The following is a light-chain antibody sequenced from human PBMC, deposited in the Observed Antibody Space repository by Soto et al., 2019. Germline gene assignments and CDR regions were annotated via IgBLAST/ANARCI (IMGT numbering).Light chain of an antibody. Sequence: DIVMTQSPDSLAVSLGERATIYCKSSQSVLASSNNISLLAWYQQKPGQPPRLLVYWASIREPRVPDRFSGSGSGTDFTLTISSLQAEDVAVYYCQQYYSMPSTFGGGPKVEIK. CDR2: WAS. J-gene: IGKJ4*01. CDR1: QSVLASSNNISL. V-gene: IGKV4-1*01. CDR3: QQYYSMPST.